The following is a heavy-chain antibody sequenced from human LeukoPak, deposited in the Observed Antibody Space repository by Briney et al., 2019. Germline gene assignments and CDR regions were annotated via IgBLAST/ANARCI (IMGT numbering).Heavy chain of an antibody. D-gene: IGHD6-19*01. CDR1: GGTFSSYA. V-gene: IGHV1-69*13. CDR2: IIPIFGTA. Sequence: GASVKVSCKASGGTFSSYAISWVRQAPGQGLEWMGGIIPIFGTANYAQKFQGRVTITADESTSTAYMELSSLRSEDTAVYYCARGGGSEVSYYFDSWGQGTLVTVSS. J-gene: IGHJ4*02. CDR3: ARGGGSEVSYYFDS.